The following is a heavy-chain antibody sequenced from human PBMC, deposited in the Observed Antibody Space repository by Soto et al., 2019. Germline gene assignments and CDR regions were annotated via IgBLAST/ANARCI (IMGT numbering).Heavy chain of an antibody. J-gene: IGHJ3*02. V-gene: IGHV3-15*01. CDR2: IKSKTDGGTT. Sequence: GGSLRLSCAASGFTFSNAWMSWVRQAPGKGLEWVGRIKSKTDGGTTDYAAPVKGRFTISRDDSKNALYLQMNSLKTEDTAVYYCTTDLWYYYDSSGYSLDAFDIWGQGTMVTVS. CDR1: GFTFSNAW. CDR3: TTDLWYYYDSSGYSLDAFDI. D-gene: IGHD3-22*01.